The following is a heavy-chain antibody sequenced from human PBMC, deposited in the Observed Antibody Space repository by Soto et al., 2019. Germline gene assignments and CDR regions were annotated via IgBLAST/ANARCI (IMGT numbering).Heavy chain of an antibody. V-gene: IGHV4-31*03. CDR2: TYYSGST. CDR3: ARVPHYYGSGSYGYYFDY. D-gene: IGHD3-10*01. CDR1: GGSISSGDYY. Sequence: SETLSLTCTVSGGSISSGDYYWTWIRQHPGKGLEWIGYTYYSGSTYYNPPLKSRVTISVDTSKNQFSLKLSSVTAADTAVYYFARVPHYYGSGSYGYYFDYWGQGALVTVSS. J-gene: IGHJ4*02.